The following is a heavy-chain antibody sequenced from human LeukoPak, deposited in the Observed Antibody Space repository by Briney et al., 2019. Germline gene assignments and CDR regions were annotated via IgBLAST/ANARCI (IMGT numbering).Heavy chain of an antibody. D-gene: IGHD6-13*01. Sequence: PSETLSLTCTVSGGSITNNYWAWIRQPPGKGLEWIGYTHDSGNSNYNPSLRSRVTISIDTSKNQFSLKLTSVTAADTAVYYCARDRSAAPADYWGQGTLVTVSS. V-gene: IGHV4-59*13. CDR2: THDSGNS. J-gene: IGHJ4*02. CDR1: GGSITNNY. CDR3: ARDRSAAPADY.